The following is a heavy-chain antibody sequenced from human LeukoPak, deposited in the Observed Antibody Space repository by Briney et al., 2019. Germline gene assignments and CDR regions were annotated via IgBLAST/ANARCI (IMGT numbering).Heavy chain of an antibody. J-gene: IGHJ4*02. CDR2: INTNTGNP. V-gene: IGHV7-4-1*02. CDR1: GYTFTSYA. CDR3: AREKERGEVDY. D-gene: IGHD3-16*01. Sequence: ASVKVSCKASGYTFTSYAMNWVRQAPGQGLEWMGWINTNTGNPTSAQGFTGRFVFSLDTSVSTAYLQISSLKAEDTAVYHCAREKERGEVDYWGQGTLVTVSS.